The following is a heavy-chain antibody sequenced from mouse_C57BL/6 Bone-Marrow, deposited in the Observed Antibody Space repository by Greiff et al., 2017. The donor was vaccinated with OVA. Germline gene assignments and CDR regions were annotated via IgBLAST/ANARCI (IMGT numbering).Heavy chain of an antibody. V-gene: IGHV1-81*01. D-gene: IGHD2-14*01. CDR2: IYPRSGNT. J-gene: IGHJ2*01. CDR3: ASGYGGTPYFDY. CDR1: GYTFTSYG. Sequence: VQLKESGAELARPGASVKLSCKASGYTFTSYGISWVKQRTGQGLEWIGEIYPRSGNTYYNEKFKGKATLTADKSSSTAYMELRSLTSEDSAVYFCASGYGGTPYFDYWGQGTTLTVSS.